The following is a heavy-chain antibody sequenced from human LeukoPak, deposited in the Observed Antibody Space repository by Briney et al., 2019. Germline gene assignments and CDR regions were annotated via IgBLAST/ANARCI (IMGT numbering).Heavy chain of an antibody. CDR1: GGSISGYY. D-gene: IGHD6-13*01. CDR2: IYTNGDT. Sequence: SETLSLTCTVSGGSISGYYWSWIRQPAGQGLEWIGRIYTNGDTKFNPSLKSRVTMSVDTSKNQLSLRLRPVTAADTAVYYCARAAGAAGGQYFDYWGQGTLVTVSS. J-gene: IGHJ4*02. CDR3: ARAAGAAGGQYFDY. V-gene: IGHV4-4*07.